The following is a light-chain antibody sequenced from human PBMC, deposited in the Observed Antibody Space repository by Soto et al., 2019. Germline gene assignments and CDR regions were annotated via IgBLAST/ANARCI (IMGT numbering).Light chain of an antibody. Sequence: EIVLTRSPGTLSLSPGERATLSCRASQSVSSSYLAWYQQKPGQAPRLLIYGESSRATGIPDRFSGSGSGTDFTLTISRLEPEDFAVYYCQQYGSSPTFGQGTKVDIK. V-gene: IGKV3-20*01. CDR3: QQYGSSPT. CDR2: GES. CDR1: QSVSSSY. J-gene: IGKJ1*01.